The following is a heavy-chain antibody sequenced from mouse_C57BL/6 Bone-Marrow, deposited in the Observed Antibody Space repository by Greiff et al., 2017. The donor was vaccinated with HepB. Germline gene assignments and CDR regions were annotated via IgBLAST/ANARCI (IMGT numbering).Heavy chain of an antibody. V-gene: IGHV5-12*01. CDR3: ARPYYGSSYYYAMDY. J-gene: IGHJ4*01. CDR2: ISNGGGST. D-gene: IGHD1-1*01. Sequence: EVHLVESGGGLVQPGGSLKLSCAASGFTFSDYYMYWVRQTPEKRLEWVAYISNGGGSTYYPDTVKGRFTISRDNAKNTLYLQMSRLKSEDTAMYYCARPYYGSSYYYAMDYWGQGTSVTVSS. CDR1: GFTFSDYY.